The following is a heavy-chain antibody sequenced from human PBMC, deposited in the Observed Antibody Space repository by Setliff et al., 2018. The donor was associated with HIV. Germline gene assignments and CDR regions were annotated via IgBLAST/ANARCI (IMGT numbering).Heavy chain of an antibody. V-gene: IGHV1-18*01. D-gene: IGHD2-2*01. CDR2: TGSYSGYT. J-gene: IGHJ5*02. CDR1: HYTLINYG. CDR3: VRGHCNSDKCWYTWFDP. Sequence: ASVKVSCKASHYTLINYGVSWVRQAPGQGLEWMGWTGSYSGYTIYAQKFQDRLTMTTDTSTTTASMELRSLRSDDTAVYYCVRGHCNSDKCWYTWFDPWGQGTLVTVSS.